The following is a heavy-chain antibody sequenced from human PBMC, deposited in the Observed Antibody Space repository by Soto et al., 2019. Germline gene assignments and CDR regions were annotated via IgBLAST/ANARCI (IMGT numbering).Heavy chain of an antibody. CDR1: GFTFNNYA. D-gene: IGHD1-26*01. CDR3: AKDQIWEVPHFFDY. V-gene: IGHV3-23*01. CDR2: ISNSGGNT. J-gene: IGHJ4*02. Sequence: GGSLRLSCAASGFTFNNYAMSWVRQTPGKGPEWVSTISNSGGNTYYADSVKGRFTISRDSFMDMLYLQMSSLRVEDTAVYYCAKDQIWEVPHFFDYWGQGTLVTVSS.